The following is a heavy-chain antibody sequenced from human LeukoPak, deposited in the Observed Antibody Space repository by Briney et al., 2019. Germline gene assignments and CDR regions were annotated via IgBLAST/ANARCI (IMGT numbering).Heavy chain of an antibody. CDR1: GGFISSGNW. Sequence: SGTLSLTCAVSGGFISSGNWWGWLRQPPGKGLEWIGEIHHSVGTNYNPSLKSRVAISMDKSKNQFSLDVTSVTAADTAMYYCARKGPATIADYWGRGTLVTVSS. V-gene: IGHV4-4*02. D-gene: IGHD4-11*01. CDR2: IHHSVGT. CDR3: ARKGPATIADY. J-gene: IGHJ4*02.